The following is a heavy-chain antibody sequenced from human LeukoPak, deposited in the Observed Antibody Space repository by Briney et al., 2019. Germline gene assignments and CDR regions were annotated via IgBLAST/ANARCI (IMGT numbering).Heavy chain of an antibody. V-gene: IGHV1-2*02. CDR2: INPNSGGT. CDR1: GYTFTSYG. D-gene: IGHD6-19*01. CDR3: ARIARYSSGWYRPYYFDY. J-gene: IGHJ4*02. Sequence: ASVKVSCKASGYTFTSYGISWVRQAPGQGLEWMGWINPNSGGTNYAQKFQGRVTMTRDTSISTAYMELSRLRSDDTAVYYCARIARYSSGWYRPYYFDYWGQGTLVTVSS.